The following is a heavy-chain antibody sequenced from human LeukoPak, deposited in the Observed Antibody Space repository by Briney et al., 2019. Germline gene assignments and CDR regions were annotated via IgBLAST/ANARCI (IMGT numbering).Heavy chain of an antibody. V-gene: IGHV3-30-3*01. J-gene: IGHJ4*02. D-gene: IGHD2-2*01. CDR3: ARGRVVVPAAPYYFDY. CDR2: ISYDGSNK. Sequence: GGSLRLSCAASGFTFSSYAMHWVRQAPGKGLEWVAVISYDGSNKYYADSVKGRFTISRDNSKNTLYLQMNSLRAEDTAVYYCARGRVVVPAAPYYFDYWGQGTLVTVSS. CDR1: GFTFSSYA.